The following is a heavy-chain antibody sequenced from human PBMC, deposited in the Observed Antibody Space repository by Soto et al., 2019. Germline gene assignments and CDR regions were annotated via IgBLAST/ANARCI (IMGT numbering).Heavy chain of an antibody. D-gene: IGHD6-13*01. CDR1: GFTFSSYG. J-gene: IGHJ4*02. CDR3: ARDDGQLVLGY. Sequence: PGGSLRLSCAASGFTFSSYGMHWVRQAPGKGLEWVAVIWYDGSNKYYADSVKGRFTISRDNSKNTLYLQMNSLRAEDTAVYYCARDDGQLVLGYWGQGTLVTVSS. V-gene: IGHV3-33*01. CDR2: IWYDGSNK.